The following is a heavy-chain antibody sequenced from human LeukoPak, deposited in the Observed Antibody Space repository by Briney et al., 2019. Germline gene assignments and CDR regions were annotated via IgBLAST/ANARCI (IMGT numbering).Heavy chain of an antibody. D-gene: IGHD2-8*01. Sequence: ASVKVSCKASGYTFTGYYMHWVRQAPGQGLEWMGWISAQHGQTEYAPNSQDRVTMTTDTYTNTTYMELRSLRSDDTAVYYCAGSLGYCTSNVCYLKYWGQGTLVTVSS. V-gene: IGHV1-18*04. CDR3: AGSLGYCTSNVCYLKY. CDR1: GYTFTGYY. CDR2: ISAQHGQT. J-gene: IGHJ4*02.